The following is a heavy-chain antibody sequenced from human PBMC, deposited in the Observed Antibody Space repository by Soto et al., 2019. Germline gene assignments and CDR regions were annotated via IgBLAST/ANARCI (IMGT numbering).Heavy chain of an antibody. V-gene: IGHV4-30-4*01. Sequence: TLSLTCPVSGGSISSTDYYWSWIRQPPGKGLEWIAYIYNSGSTNYNLSLKSRVTISVDTSKNQFSLKLSSVTAADTAVYYFASGTYCSGGSCYPRIFDYWGQGALVTVSS. CDR2: IYNSGST. J-gene: IGHJ4*02. CDR3: ASGTYCSGGSCYPRIFDY. D-gene: IGHD2-15*01. CDR1: GGSISSTDYY.